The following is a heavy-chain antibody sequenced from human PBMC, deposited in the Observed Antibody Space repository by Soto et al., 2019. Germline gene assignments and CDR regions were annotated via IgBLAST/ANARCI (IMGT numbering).Heavy chain of an antibody. V-gene: IGHV3-23*01. D-gene: IGHD1-26*01. Sequence: EVQLLESGGGLVQPGGSLRLSCAASGFTFSFCAMNWVRQAPGKGLEWVSSTRGSGGDTYYADSVRGRFTISRDNPKNTLYLQMNSLRVEDTAVYYCVKGHSHSYYYFDYWGQGTLVTVSS. CDR2: TRGSGGDT. CDR3: VKGHSHSYYYFDY. CDR1: GFTFSFCA. J-gene: IGHJ4*02.